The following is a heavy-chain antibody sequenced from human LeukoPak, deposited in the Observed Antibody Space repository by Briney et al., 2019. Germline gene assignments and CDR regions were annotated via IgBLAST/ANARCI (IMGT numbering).Heavy chain of an antibody. Sequence: GASVKVSCKASGDTFSSYAISWVRQAPGQGLEWMGRIIPIFGATNYAQKCQGRVTMTTDTSTSTAYMELSSLRSEDTAVYYCARDPTRYGTFDYWGQGTLVTVSS. CDR2: IIPIFGAT. D-gene: IGHD2-15*01. CDR3: ARDPTRYGTFDY. J-gene: IGHJ4*02. CDR1: GDTFSSYA. V-gene: IGHV1-69*05.